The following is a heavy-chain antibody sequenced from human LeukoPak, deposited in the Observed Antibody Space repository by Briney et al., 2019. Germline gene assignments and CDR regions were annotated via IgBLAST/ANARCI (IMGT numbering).Heavy chain of an antibody. CDR3: ARLYWGSYRFLDY. CDR2: ISGSGRTI. D-gene: IGHD3-16*02. Sequence: PGGSLRLSCAASGFTFSSYEMNWVRQAPGKGLEWVSYISGSGRTIFYADSVKGRFTISRENAKISLYLQMNSLRAEDTAVYYCARLYWGSYRFLDYWGQGTLVTVSS. J-gene: IGHJ4*02. V-gene: IGHV3-48*03. CDR1: GFTFSSYE.